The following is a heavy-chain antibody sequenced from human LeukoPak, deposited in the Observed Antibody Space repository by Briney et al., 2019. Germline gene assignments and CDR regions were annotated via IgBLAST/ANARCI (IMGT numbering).Heavy chain of an antibody. CDR3: TRGDFDC. Sequence: GGSLRLSCAASRFTLTNYWMSCVRQAPGKGLEWVANVKQEGSGEYYVDSVKGRFTISRDSAKNSLYLQMNSLRAEDTAVYYCTRGDFDCWGQGTLVTVSS. J-gene: IGHJ4*02. CDR2: VKQEGSGE. CDR1: RFTLTNYW. V-gene: IGHV3-7*03.